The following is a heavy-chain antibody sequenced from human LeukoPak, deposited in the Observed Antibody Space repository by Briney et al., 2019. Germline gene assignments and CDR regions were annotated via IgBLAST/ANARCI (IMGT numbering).Heavy chain of an antibody. D-gene: IGHD3-10*01. V-gene: IGHV3-21*01. CDR3: ATMIRGVFAFDN. Sequence: PGGSLRLSCSASGFTFSDYNMNWVRQAPGKGLEWVSSISSSSSYIYYADSVKGRFTIPRDNAKNSLYLHMNSLRAEDSAVYYCATMIRGVFAFDNWGQGTMVTVSS. CDR2: ISSSSSYI. J-gene: IGHJ3*02. CDR1: GFTFSDYN.